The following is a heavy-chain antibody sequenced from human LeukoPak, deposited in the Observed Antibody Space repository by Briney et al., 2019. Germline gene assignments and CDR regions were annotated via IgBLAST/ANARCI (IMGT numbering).Heavy chain of an antibody. CDR3: ARVVVLLGHYVLDV. D-gene: IGHD2-2*01. Sequence: GGSLRLSCAASGFTFSDLYMDWVRQAPGKGLEWVGSTRNKTKSYTTEYAASVKDRFSISRDDSKNSLYLQMNSLKTEDTAVYYCARVVVLLGHYVLDVWGQGTTVTVSS. J-gene: IGHJ6*02. CDR1: GFTFSDLY. CDR2: TRNKTKSYTT. V-gene: IGHV3-72*01.